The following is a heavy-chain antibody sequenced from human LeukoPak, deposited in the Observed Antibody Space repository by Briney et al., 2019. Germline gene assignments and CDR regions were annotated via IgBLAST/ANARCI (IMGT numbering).Heavy chain of an antibody. D-gene: IGHD2-2*01. V-gene: IGHV2-5*01. CDR3: AHSTYCSSTSCPGWFDP. Sequence: SGPTLVNPTQTLTLTCTFSGFSLSTSGVGVGWIRQPPGKALEWLALIYWNDDKRYRPSLKSRLTITKDTSKNQVVLTMTNMDPVDTATYYCAHSTYCSSTSCPGWFDPWGQGTLVTVSS. CDR1: GFSLSTSGVG. CDR2: IYWNDDK. J-gene: IGHJ5*02.